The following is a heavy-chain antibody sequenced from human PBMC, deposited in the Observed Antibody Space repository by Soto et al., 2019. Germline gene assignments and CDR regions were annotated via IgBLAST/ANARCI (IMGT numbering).Heavy chain of an antibody. CDR1: GFTFSSYA. D-gene: IGHD2-2*03. V-gene: IGHV3-23*01. Sequence: EVQLLESGGGLVQPGGSLRLSCAASGFTFSSYAMSWVRQAPGKGLEWVSAISGSGGSTYYADSVKSRFTISRDNSKNTLYLQMNSLRAEDTAVYYCAKDLDIVVVPYYMDVWGKGTTVTVSS. CDR3: AKDLDIVVVPYYMDV. J-gene: IGHJ6*03. CDR2: ISGSGGST.